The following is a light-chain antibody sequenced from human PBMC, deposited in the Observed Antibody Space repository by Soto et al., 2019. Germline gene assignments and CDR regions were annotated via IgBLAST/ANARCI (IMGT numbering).Light chain of an antibody. Sequence: QSVLPQPASVSGSPGQSITISFTGSSTDVGAYNFVSWYQHHPGRAPKLMIYEVSNRPSGVSNRFSGSKSGNTASLSISGLQTADEADYYCTSYTTNLTVLFGGGTTVTVL. CDR1: STDVGAYNF. CDR2: EVS. CDR3: TSYTTNLTVL. V-gene: IGLV2-14*01. J-gene: IGLJ2*01.